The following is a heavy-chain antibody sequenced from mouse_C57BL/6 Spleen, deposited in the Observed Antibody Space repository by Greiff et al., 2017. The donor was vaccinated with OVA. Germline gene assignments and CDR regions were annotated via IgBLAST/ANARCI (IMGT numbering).Heavy chain of an antibody. V-gene: IGHV3-6*01. J-gene: IGHJ2*01. D-gene: IGHD2-3*01. CDR1: GYSITSGYY. Sequence: EVKLMESGPGLVKPSQSLSLTCSVTGYSITSGYYWNWIRQFPGNKLEWMGYISYDGSNNYNPSLKNRISITRDTSKNQFFLKLNSVTTEDTATYYCARNYDGYYGDYWGQGTTLTVSS. CDR2: ISYDGSN. CDR3: ARNYDGYYGDY.